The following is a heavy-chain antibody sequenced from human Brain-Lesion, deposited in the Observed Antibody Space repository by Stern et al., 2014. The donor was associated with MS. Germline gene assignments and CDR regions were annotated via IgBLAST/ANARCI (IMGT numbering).Heavy chain of an antibody. V-gene: IGHV4-61*02. Sequence: QVQLPASGPGLVKPSQTLSLTCTVSGGSISSGSYYWSWIRQPAGKGLEWIGQINTGGRPNHTPPLKRRVTMPLDTPKNHSPLNVISVTAADTAVYYCARFEARITRYYDGMDVWGQGTTVTVSS. CDR3: ARFEARITRYYDGMDV. CDR1: GGSISSGSYY. CDR2: INTGGRP. J-gene: IGHJ6*02. D-gene: IGHD1-20*01.